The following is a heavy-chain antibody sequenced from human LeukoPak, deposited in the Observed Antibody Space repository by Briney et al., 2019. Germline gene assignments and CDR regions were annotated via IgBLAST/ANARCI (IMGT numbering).Heavy chain of an antibody. V-gene: IGHV4-59*01. J-gene: IGHJ6*02. CDR1: GGSISSYY. Sequence: SETLSLTCTVSGGSISSYYWSWIRQPPGKGLEWIGYIYYSGSTNYNPSLKSRVTISVDTSKNQFSLKLSSVTAADTAVYYCARGTGYDILTGRGMDVWGQGTTVTVSS. D-gene: IGHD3-9*01. CDR3: ARGTGYDILTGRGMDV. CDR2: IYYSGST.